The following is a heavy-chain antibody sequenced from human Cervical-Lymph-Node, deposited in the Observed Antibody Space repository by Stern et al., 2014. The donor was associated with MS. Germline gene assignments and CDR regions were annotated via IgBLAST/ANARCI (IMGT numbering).Heavy chain of an antibody. CDR3: ARDRGQPDAFNI. Sequence: VQLVESGGGVVQPGGSLRLSCAASGFTFSNYWMYWVRQAPGKGLVWLSRINHGGNNIVYADSVKGRFPASRDNADNTLYLQMTSLRAEDTAVYYCARDRGQPDAFNIWGQGTMVTVSS. J-gene: IGHJ3*02. CDR2: INHGGNNI. CDR1: GFTFSNYW. D-gene: IGHD2-2*01. V-gene: IGHV3-74*01.